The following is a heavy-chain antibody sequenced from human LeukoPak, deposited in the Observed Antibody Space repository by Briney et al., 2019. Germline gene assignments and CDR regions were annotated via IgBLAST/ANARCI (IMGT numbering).Heavy chain of an antibody. CDR3: ARGTRYCTNGVCYHPPFDY. Sequence: PSETLSLTCTVSGGSISSYYWSWIRQPAGKGLEWIGRIYNSGSTKYNPSLKSRVNMSVDTFKNQFSLKLSSVTAADTAVYYCARGTRYCTNGVCYHPPFDYWGQGTLVTVSS. D-gene: IGHD2-8*01. V-gene: IGHV4-4*07. CDR1: GGSISSYY. CDR2: IYNSGST. J-gene: IGHJ4*02.